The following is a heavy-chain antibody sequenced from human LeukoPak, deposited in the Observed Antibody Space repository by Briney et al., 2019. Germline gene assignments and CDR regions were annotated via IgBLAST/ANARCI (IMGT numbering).Heavy chain of an antibody. CDR2: IYRGGTT. J-gene: IGHJ4*02. Sequence: PGGSLRLSCAASGFTVNTNYMNWVRQAPGKGLEWVSGIYRGGTTYYAESVKGQFTISRDNSKNTLYLQMNDLRADDTAVYFFARSFDYYGSRGGFDFWGQGTLVSVSS. CDR3: ARSFDYYGSRGGFDF. CDR1: GFTVNTNY. V-gene: IGHV3-53*01. D-gene: IGHD3-22*01.